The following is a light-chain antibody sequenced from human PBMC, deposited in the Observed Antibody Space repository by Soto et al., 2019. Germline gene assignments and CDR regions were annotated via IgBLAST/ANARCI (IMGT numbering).Light chain of an antibody. V-gene: IGKV3-20*01. Sequence: EIVLTQSPGTLSLSPGERATLSCRASQSVTSSSLAWYQQKPGQAPRLFIYGASSRATGIPDRFSGSGSGTDFTLTISRLEPEDFAVYYCQQYGSPPITFGQGTRLEIK. CDR2: GAS. J-gene: IGKJ5*01. CDR3: QQYGSPPIT. CDR1: QSVTSSS.